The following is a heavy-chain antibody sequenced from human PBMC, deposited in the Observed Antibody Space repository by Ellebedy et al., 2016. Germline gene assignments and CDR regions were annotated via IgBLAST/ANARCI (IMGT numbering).Heavy chain of an antibody. J-gene: IGHJ4*02. Sequence: GGSLRLXCAASGFTFSSHGMSWVRQASGKGLEWVGRIRGKADSYATAYAASVKGRFTISRDDSKNTAFLQMNSLKTEDTAVYYCTSVTAASTLTREPDYWGQGTLVTVSS. CDR2: IRGKADSYAT. V-gene: IGHV3-73*01. D-gene: IGHD6-13*01. CDR3: TSVTAASTLTREPDY. CDR1: GFTFSSHG.